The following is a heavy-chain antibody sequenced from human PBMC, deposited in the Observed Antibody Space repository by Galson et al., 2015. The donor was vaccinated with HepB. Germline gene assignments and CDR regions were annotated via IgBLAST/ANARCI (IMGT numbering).Heavy chain of an antibody. Sequence: SVKVSCKASGGTFSSYAISWVRQAPGQGLEWMGGIIPILGIANYAQKFQGRVTITADKSTSTAYMELSSLRSEDTAVYYCAILGPPARGGYCSGGSCYYAFDIWGQGTMVTVSS. V-gene: IGHV1-69*10. CDR3: AILGPPARGGYCSGGSCYYAFDI. J-gene: IGHJ3*02. D-gene: IGHD2-15*01. CDR1: GGTFSSYA. CDR2: IIPILGIA.